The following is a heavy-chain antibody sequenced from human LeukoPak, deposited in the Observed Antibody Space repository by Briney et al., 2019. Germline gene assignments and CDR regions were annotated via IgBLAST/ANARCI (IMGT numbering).Heavy chain of an antibody. CDR2: ISDSGGST. V-gene: IGHV3-23*01. J-gene: IGHJ4*02. CDR1: GFTFSKYA. CDR3: AKRVEYSSSSGGYFDY. D-gene: IGHD6-6*01. Sequence: GGSLRLSCAASGFTFSKYAVSWVRQAPGKGLEWVSAISDSGGSTYYADSVKGRFTISRDNSKNTLYLQMNSLRAEDTAIYYCAKRVEYSSSSGGYFDYWGQGTLVTVSS.